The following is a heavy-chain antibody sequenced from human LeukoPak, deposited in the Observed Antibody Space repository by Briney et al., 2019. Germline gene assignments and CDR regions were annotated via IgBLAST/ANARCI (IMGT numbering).Heavy chain of an antibody. J-gene: IGHJ6*02. CDR2: IDPNSGDT. CDR1: GYIFTGYF. D-gene: IGHD4-17*01. Sequence: ASVKVSCRASGYIFTGYFMHWVRQAPGQGLEWMGWIDPNSGDTNYARNFQGRVTMTRDTSISTAYMELTRLRSDDTAVFYCARAQQTDFGVGAMDVWGQGTTVTVSS. CDR3: ARAQQTDFGVGAMDV. V-gene: IGHV1-2*02.